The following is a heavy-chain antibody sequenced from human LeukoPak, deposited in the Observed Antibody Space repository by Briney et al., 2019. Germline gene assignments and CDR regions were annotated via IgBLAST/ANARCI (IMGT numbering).Heavy chain of an antibody. Sequence: PGASLKISCKGSGYSFTSYWIGWVRPLPGKGLEWMGIIYPGDSDTRYSPSFQGQVTISADKSISTAYLQWSSLKASDTAMYYCARLGCSSTSCYGDYYYYGMDVWGQGTTVTVSS. CDR3: ARLGCSSTSCYGDYYYYGMDV. J-gene: IGHJ6*02. V-gene: IGHV5-51*01. D-gene: IGHD2-2*01. CDR2: IYPGDSDT. CDR1: GYSFTSYW.